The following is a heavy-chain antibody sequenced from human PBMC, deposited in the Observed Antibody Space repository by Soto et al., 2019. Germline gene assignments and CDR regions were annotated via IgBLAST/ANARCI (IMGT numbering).Heavy chain of an antibody. CDR1: GCRFTDHW. D-gene: IGHD3-10*01. Sequence: GESLKIRCRAAGCRFTDHWIAWVSQVPGKGLEWMGIIFPGDSDAKYSPSFQGHVTMSADKSGSTAYLQWTNLRASDTAIYYCARQYFYGSGIFRKSFDYWGQGTLVTVSS. J-gene: IGHJ4*02. CDR3: ARQYFYGSGIFRKSFDY. CDR2: IFPGDSDA. V-gene: IGHV5-51*01.